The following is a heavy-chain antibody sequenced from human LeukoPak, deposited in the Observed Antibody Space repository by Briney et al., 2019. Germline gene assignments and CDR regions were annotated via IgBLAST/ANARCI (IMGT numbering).Heavy chain of an antibody. CDR3: ASRGFPGDYFYMDV. V-gene: IGHV3-74*01. CDR2: ISSDGSRV. D-gene: IGHD3-10*01. J-gene: IGHJ6*03. Sequence: PGGSLRLSCAASGFTFSSYAMSWVRQAPGKGLMWVSRISSDGSRVTYADSVKGRFTISRDNAKNTLYLQMNSLRAEDTAVYYCASRGFPGDYFYMDVWGKGTTVTVSS. CDR1: GFTFSSYA.